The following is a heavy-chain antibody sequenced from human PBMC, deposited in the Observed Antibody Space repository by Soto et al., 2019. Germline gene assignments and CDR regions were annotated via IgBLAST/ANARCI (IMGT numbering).Heavy chain of an antibody. CDR2: IIPIFGTA. J-gene: IGHJ6*02. CDR1: GGTFSSYA. CDR3: AGTSAGPYYYYGMDV. V-gene: IGHV1-69*13. Sequence: GASVKVSCKASGGTFSSYAINWVRQAPGQGLEWMGGIIPIFGTANYAQKFQGRVTITADESTSTAYMELSSLRSEDTAVYYCAGTSAGPYYYYGMDVWGQGTTVTVSS. D-gene: IGHD6-13*01.